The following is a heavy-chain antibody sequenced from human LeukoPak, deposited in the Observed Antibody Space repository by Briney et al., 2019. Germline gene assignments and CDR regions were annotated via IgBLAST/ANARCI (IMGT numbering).Heavy chain of an antibody. CDR1: GASISSSSYY. CDR3: ARQNVGHYFHY. CDR2: VYYSGST. J-gene: IGHJ4*02. Sequence: PSETLSLTCTVSGASISSSSYYWGWIRQPPGKGLEWIGNVYYSGSTYYNPSLKSRVTISVDTSKNQLSLKLSSVTAADTAVYYCARQNVGHYFHYWGQGTLVAVSP. V-gene: IGHV4-39*01. D-gene: IGHD1-1*01.